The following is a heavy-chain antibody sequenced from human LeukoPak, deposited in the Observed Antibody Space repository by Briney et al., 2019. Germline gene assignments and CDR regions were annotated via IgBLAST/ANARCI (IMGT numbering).Heavy chain of an antibody. CDR3: ARHVGDSYSYYYYMDV. Sequence: GESLKISCKGSGYIFTSYWIGWVRQMPGKGLEWMGIIYPGDSDTRYSPSFQGQVTISADKSISTAYLQWSSLKASDTAMYYCARHVGDSYSYYYYMDVWGKGTTVTVSS. CDR2: IYPGDSDT. V-gene: IGHV5-51*01. D-gene: IGHD2-21*02. J-gene: IGHJ6*03. CDR1: GYIFTSYW.